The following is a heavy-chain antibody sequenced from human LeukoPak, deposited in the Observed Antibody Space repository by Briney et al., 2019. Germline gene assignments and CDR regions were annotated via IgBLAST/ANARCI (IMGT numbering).Heavy chain of an antibody. CDR1: GYTFSGHY. D-gene: IGHD3-22*01. V-gene: IGHV1-2*02. Sequence: ASVTVSCKASGYTFSGHYMHWVRQAPGQGLEWMGWIKTSSGATNYAQRFRGRVTMTRDTSNGTSYMELIRLRSDDTALYYCASCYYDSSGYYYFDYWGQGTLVTVSS. CDR3: ASCYYDSSGYYYFDY. CDR2: IKTSSGAT. J-gene: IGHJ4*02.